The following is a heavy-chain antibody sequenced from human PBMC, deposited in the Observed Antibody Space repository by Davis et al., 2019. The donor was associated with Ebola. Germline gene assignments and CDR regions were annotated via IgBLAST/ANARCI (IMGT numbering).Heavy chain of an antibody. Sequence: GESLKISCAASGFTFSDYYMSWIRQAPGKGLEWVSYISSSSSYTNYADSVKGRFTISRDNSKNTLYLQMSSLRAEDTAIYYCARNYGDGGWGQGTLVTVSS. CDR3: ARNYGDGG. CDR1: GFTFSDYY. J-gene: IGHJ4*02. V-gene: IGHV3-11*03. D-gene: IGHD4-17*01. CDR2: ISSSSSYT.